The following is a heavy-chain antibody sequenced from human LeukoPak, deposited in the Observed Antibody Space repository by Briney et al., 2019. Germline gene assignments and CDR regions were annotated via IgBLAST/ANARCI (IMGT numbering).Heavy chain of an antibody. CDR1: GGSISSGGYS. CDR3: AREIPVVGSGPPLYYFDY. CDR2: IYHSGST. Sequence: PSQTLSLTRAVSGGSISSGGYSWSWIRQPPGKGLEWIGYIYHSGSTYYNPSLKSRVAISVDRSKNQFSLKLSSVTAADTAVYYCAREIPVVGSGPPLYYFDYWGQGTLVTVSS. V-gene: IGHV4-30-2*01. J-gene: IGHJ4*02. D-gene: IGHD3-10*01.